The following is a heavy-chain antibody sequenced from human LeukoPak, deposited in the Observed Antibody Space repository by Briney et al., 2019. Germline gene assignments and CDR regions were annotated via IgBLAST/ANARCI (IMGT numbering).Heavy chain of an antibody. Sequence: GASVKVSCKASGYTFTGYYMHWVRQAPGQGLEWMGWINPNSGGTNYAQKFQGRATMTRDTSISTAYMELSRLRSDDTAVYYCARGGLLWFGELLPPFDYWGQGTLVTVSS. CDR3: ARGGLLWFGELLPPFDY. CDR1: GYTFTGYY. CDR2: INPNSGGT. J-gene: IGHJ4*02. V-gene: IGHV1-2*02. D-gene: IGHD3-10*01.